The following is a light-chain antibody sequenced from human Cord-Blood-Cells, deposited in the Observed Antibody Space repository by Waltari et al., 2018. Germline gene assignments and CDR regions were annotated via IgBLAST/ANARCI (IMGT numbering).Light chain of an antibody. Sequence: IVLTQSPGTLSSSPGDRATLSCRASQCVSSSYLAWYQQQPGPAPRPLIYGPSSTAPGTPDRFSGSGSGTDFTLTISRLEPEDFAVYYCQQYGSSPPWTFGQGTKVEIK. CDR3: QQYGSSPPWT. J-gene: IGKJ1*01. CDR2: GPS. CDR1: QCVSSSY. V-gene: IGKV3-20*01.